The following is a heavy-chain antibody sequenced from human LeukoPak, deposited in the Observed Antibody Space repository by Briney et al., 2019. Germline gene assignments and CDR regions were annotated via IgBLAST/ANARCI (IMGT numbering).Heavy chain of an antibody. CDR1: GDSFSSHY. CDR2: ISYIGTT. V-gene: IGHV4-59*11. Sequence: SETLSLTCAVSGDSFSSHYWTWIRQPPGRGLEWIGYISYIGTTNYNPSLRSRVTISIDTSKNQFSLKLSSVTTADTAVYYCARDLVTVTKGFDIWGLGTMVSVSS. J-gene: IGHJ3*02. CDR3: ARDLVTVTKGFDI. D-gene: IGHD4-17*01.